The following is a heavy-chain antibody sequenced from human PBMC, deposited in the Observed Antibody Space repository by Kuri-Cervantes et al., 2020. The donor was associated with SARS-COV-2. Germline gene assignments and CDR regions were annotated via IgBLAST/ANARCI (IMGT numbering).Heavy chain of an antibody. CDR3: ARGGSSGWSQLEY. J-gene: IGHJ4*02. V-gene: IGHV3-30*04. CDR2: ISYDGSNK. D-gene: IGHD6-19*01. Sequence: GGSLRLSCAAYGFTFSSYDMHWVRQAPGKGLEWVAVISYDGSNKYYADSVKGRFTISRDNSKNTLYLQMNSLRAEDTAVYYCARGGSSGWSQLEYWGRGTLVTVSS. CDR1: GFTFSSYD.